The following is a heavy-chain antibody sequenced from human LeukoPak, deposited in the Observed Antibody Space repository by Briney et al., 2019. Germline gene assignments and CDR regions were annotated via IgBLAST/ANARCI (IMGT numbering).Heavy chain of an antibody. J-gene: IGHJ4*02. V-gene: IGHV4-59*01. D-gene: IGHD3-10*01. Sequence: SETLSLTCTDPGDSTSSSYWSWIRQPPGKGLEWIGYIYYSGSTNYNPSLRSRVTISVDTSKNQFSLKLSSVTAADTAVYYCARGFPFREYEFDYWGQGSLVTVSS. CDR3: ARGFPFREYEFDY. CDR1: GDSTSSSY. CDR2: IYYSGST.